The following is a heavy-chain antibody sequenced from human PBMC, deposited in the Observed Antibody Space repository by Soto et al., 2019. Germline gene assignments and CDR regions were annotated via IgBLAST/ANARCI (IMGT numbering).Heavy chain of an antibody. CDR3: ARAPFLTGYLDY. J-gene: IGHJ4*02. D-gene: IGHD3-9*01. Sequence: GGSLRLSCAASGFTFSSYEMNWVRQAPGKGLEWVSYISSSGGSIYYADSVKGRFTISRDNAKNSLYLQMNSLRAEDTAVYYCARAPFLTGYLDYWGQGTLVTVSS. CDR1: GFTFSSYE. CDR2: ISSSGGSI. V-gene: IGHV3-48*03.